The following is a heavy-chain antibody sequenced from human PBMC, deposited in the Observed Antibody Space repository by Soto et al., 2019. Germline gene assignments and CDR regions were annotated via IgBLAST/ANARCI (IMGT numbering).Heavy chain of an antibody. CDR2: IYHSGST. CDR1: GGSISSSNW. Sequence: PSETLSLTCAVSGGSISSSNWWSWVRQPPGKGLEWIGEIYHSGSTNYNPSLKSRVTISVDKSKNQFSLKLSSVTAADTAVYYYARGVVAGPDYYYYYGMDVWGQGTTVTVSS. J-gene: IGHJ6*02. D-gene: IGHD2-15*01. V-gene: IGHV4-4*02. CDR3: ARGVVAGPDYYYYYGMDV.